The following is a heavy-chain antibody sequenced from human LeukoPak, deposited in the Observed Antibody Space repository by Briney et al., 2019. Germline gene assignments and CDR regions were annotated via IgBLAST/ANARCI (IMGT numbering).Heavy chain of an antibody. CDR2: INPNTGGT. CDR3: ARGYYDFWSGHTSPFDY. Sequence: ASVKVSCKASGYTFTGYYMHWVRQVPGQGLEWMGWINPNTGGTNYAQKFQGRVTMTRDTSISTAYMELSRLRSDDTAVYYCARGYYDFWSGHTSPFDYWGQGTLVTVSS. CDR1: GYTFTGYY. D-gene: IGHD3-3*01. V-gene: IGHV1-2*02. J-gene: IGHJ4*02.